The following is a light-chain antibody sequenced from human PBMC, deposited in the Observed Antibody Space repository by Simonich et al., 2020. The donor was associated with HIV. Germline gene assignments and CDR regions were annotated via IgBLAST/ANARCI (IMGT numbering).Light chain of an antibody. Sequence: IQMTQSPSSLSASVGDRVTITCRDSQGRSSAVTWYQQKPGKVPKVMIFAASTLQSGVPSRFSGSGSGTDFTLAISSLQPEDFASYYCQQANSFPWTFGQGTKVEIK. CDR1: QGRSSA. V-gene: IGKV1-27*01. CDR3: QQANSFPWT. CDR2: AAS. J-gene: IGKJ1*01.